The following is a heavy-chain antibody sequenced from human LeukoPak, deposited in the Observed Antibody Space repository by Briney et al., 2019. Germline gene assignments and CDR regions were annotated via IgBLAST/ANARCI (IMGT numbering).Heavy chain of an antibody. CDR2: IKQDGSEK. CDR3: ASPGIAAAGNAFDI. CDR1: GFTFSSYW. J-gene: IGHJ3*02. D-gene: IGHD6-13*01. V-gene: IGHV3-7*01. Sequence: PGGSLRLSCAASGFTFSSYWMSWVRQAPGKGLEWVANIKQDGSEKYYVDSVKGRFTISRDSAKNSLYLQMNSLRAEDTAVYYCASPGIAAAGNAFDIWGQGTMVTVSS.